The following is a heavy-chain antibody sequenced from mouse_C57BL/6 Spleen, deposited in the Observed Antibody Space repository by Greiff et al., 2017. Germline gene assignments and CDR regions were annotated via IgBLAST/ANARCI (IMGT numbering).Heavy chain of an antibody. CDR3: ARNGYYWFAY. V-gene: IGHV5-9*01. J-gene: IGHJ3*01. Sequence: EVHLVESGGGLVKPGGSLKLSCAASGFTFSSYTMSWVRQTPEKRLEWVATISGGGGNTYYPDSVKGRFTFSRDNAKNTLYLQMSSLGSEDMALCYCARNGYYWFAYRGQGTLVTVSA. CDR2: ISGGGGNT. CDR1: GFTFSSYT. D-gene: IGHD2-3*01.